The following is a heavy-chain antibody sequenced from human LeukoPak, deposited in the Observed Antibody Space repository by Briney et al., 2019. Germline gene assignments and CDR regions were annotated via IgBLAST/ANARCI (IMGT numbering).Heavy chain of an antibody. Sequence: GAPVKVSLKGSGGPLNSYALSRVRQAPGQGLEWMGGIIPIFGTANYAQKLQGRVTMTTDTSTSTAYMELRSLRSDDTAVYYCARHSYWFDPWGQGTLVTVSS. D-gene: IGHD2-21*01. CDR1: GGPLNSYA. CDR2: IIPIFGTA. V-gene: IGHV1-69*05. J-gene: IGHJ5*02. CDR3: ARHSYWFDP.